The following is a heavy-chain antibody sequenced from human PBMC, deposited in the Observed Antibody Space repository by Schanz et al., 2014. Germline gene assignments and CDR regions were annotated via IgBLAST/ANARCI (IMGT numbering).Heavy chain of an antibody. CDR1: GFNFITFA. CDR3: ARDDKRYFDWLSTFDL. V-gene: IGHV3-23*04. D-gene: IGHD3-9*01. CDR2: ISGGGGGYR. J-gene: IGHJ3*01. Sequence: EVHLVESGGGLVQPGGSLRLSCAASGFNFITFAMSWVRQAPGKGLEWVSTISGGGGGYRPYADSVKGRFTVSRDNSKNTLYLQLNSLRAEDTAVYYCARDDKRYFDWLSTFDLWGQGTMVAVSS.